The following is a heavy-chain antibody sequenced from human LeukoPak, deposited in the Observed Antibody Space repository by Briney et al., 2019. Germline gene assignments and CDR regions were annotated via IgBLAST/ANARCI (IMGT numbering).Heavy chain of an antibody. J-gene: IGHJ4*02. D-gene: IGHD3-22*01. CDR1: GFSLTARGVG. Sequence: SGPTLAKLTQTLTLTCTFSGFSLTARGVGVGWIRQPPGKALECLALIYWDDDKRYSPSLKSRLTITKDTSKNQVVVTMTNMDPVDTATYYCAHRQNYYDSSIFDYWGQGTLVTVSS. CDR2: IYWDDDK. V-gene: IGHV2-5*02. CDR3: AHRQNYYDSSIFDY.